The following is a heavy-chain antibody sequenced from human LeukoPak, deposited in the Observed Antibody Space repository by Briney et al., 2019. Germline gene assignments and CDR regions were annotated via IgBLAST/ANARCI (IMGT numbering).Heavy chain of an antibody. D-gene: IGHD5/OR15-5a*01. Sequence: SETLSLTCTVSGGSISSYYWSWIRQPPGKVLEWIGYTSYTGSTKYNPSLESRVTISVDTSKNQFSLKLSSVTAADTAVYFCARHNRVYYDFDYWGQGTLVTVSS. CDR1: GGSISSYY. CDR3: ARHNRVYYDFDY. J-gene: IGHJ4*02. V-gene: IGHV4-59*08. CDR2: TSYTGST.